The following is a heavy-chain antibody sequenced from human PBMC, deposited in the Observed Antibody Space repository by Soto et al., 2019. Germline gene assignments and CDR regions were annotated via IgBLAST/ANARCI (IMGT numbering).Heavy chain of an antibody. CDR2: FDPEDGET. CDR3: ATEGWRGYCSSTSCLNWFDP. CDR1: GYTLTELS. V-gene: IGHV1-24*01. D-gene: IGHD2-2*01. Sequence: ASVKVSCKVSGYTLTELSMHWVRQAPGKGLEWMGGFDPEDGETIYAQKFQGRVTMTEDTSTDTAYMELSSLRSEDTAVYYCATEGWRGYCSSTSCLNWFDPWGQGTLVTVSS. J-gene: IGHJ5*02.